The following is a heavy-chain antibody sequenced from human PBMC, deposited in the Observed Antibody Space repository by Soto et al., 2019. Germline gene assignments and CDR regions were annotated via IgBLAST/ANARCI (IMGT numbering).Heavy chain of an antibody. Sequence: GGSLRLSCAASGFTFSDYYMSWIRQAPGKGLEWGSYISSSGSTIYYADSVKGRFTISRDNAKNSLYLQMNSLRAEDTAVYYCARVNIGRMAVAAGFDYWGPGTLVTVSS. CDR3: ARVNIGRMAVAAGFDY. D-gene: IGHD6-19*01. CDR2: ISSSGSTI. V-gene: IGHV3-11*01. CDR1: GFTFSDYY. J-gene: IGHJ4*02.